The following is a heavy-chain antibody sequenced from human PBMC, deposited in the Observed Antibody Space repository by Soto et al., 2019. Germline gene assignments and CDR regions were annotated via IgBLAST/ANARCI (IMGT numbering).Heavy chain of an antibody. Sequence: PGGSLRLSCAASGFTFSNYWMSWVRQAPGKGLEWVASIKQDGSEKYYVDSVKGRFTISRDNAKNSLYLQMNGLRAEDTAVYYCARDLAARALPYYFDYWGQGTLVTVSS. CDR1: GFTFSNYW. CDR2: IKQDGSEK. CDR3: ARDLAARALPYYFDY. J-gene: IGHJ4*02. V-gene: IGHV3-7*01. D-gene: IGHD6-13*01.